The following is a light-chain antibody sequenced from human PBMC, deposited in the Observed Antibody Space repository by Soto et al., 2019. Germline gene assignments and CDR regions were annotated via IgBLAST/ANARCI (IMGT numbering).Light chain of an antibody. V-gene: IGKV2-28*01. J-gene: IGKJ1*01. CDR3: TESPETQWK. CDR1: QSLLHSNGYNY. CDR2: LGS. Sequence: DIVMTQSPLSLPVTPGEAASISCRSSQSLLHSNGYNYVDWYLQKAGQSPHLLIYLGSNRASGVTDRFSGSASVTYFTLKISRVEAEDVAVYYCTESPETQWKCGKGTKADI.